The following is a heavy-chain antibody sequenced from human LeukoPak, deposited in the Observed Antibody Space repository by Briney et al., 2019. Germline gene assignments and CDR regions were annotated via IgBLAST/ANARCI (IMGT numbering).Heavy chain of an antibody. CDR3: ARLGYSSSWYMPFDY. V-gene: IGHV4-59*01. J-gene: IGHJ4*02. CDR1: GGSISSYY. D-gene: IGHD6-13*01. Sequence: SETLSLTCTVSGGSISSYYWSWIRQPPGKGLEWSGYIYYSGSTNYNPSLKSRVTISVDTSKNQFSLKLGSVTAADTAVYYCARLGYSSSWYMPFDYWGQGTLVTVSS. CDR2: IYYSGST.